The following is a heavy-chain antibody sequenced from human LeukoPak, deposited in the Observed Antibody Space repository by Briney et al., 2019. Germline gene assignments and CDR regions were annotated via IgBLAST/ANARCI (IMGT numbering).Heavy chain of an antibody. CDR1: DGFISSYY. CDR2: IYYGGNT. J-gene: IGHJ4*02. CDR3: ARSPPRFGGLQT. D-gene: IGHD3/OR15-3a*01. Sequence: LETLSLTCSVSDGFISSYYWTWIRQPPGKGLEYVGYIYYGGNTNSNPSLKSRVTISLDSSKRQLSLKLTSATSADTAVYYCARSPPRFGGLQTWGQGTLVTVSS. V-gene: IGHV4-59*01.